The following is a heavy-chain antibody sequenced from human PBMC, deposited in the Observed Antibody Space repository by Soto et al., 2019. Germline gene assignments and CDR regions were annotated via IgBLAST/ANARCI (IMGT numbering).Heavy chain of an antibody. CDR3: ARLGYCSSATCKYYFYYYAMDV. Sequence: PGGSLRLSCEASGFSFSSYSMNWVRRAPGKGLEWVSFISGRGTTTYYADSVKGRFSVSRDNAKNSLYLQVNSLGDEDTAVYYCARLGYCSSATCKYYFYYYAMDVWGQGTTVTVSS. J-gene: IGHJ6*02. CDR1: GFSFSSYS. V-gene: IGHV3-48*02. CDR2: ISGRGTTT. D-gene: IGHD2-2*01.